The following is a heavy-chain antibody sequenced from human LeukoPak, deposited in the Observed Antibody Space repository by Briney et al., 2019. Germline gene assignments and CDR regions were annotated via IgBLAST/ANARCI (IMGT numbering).Heavy chain of an antibody. V-gene: IGHV3-33*01. Sequence: GGSLRLSCAASGFTFSSYGMHWVRQAPGKGLEWVAVIWYDGSNKYYADSVKGRFTISRDNSKNTLYLQMNSLRAEDTAVYYCARADIVVVPAARVFDYWGQGTLVTVSS. CDR1: GFTFSSYG. CDR3: ARADIVVVPAARVFDY. CDR2: IWYDGSNK. J-gene: IGHJ4*02. D-gene: IGHD2-2*01.